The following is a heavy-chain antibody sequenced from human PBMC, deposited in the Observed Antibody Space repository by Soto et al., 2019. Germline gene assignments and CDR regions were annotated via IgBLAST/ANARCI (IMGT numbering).Heavy chain of an antibody. D-gene: IGHD6-19*01. CDR3: AKGNTSGWYFFDY. Sequence: EVQVWESGGGLVQPGGSLRLSCEASGFTFSNCAMSWVRQAPGNGLEWVSGISGTGRSTFYADSVNDRFTISRDNSKNIVYLQMNSLRAEDTAVYYCAKGNTSGWYFFDYWGQGTLGTVAS. V-gene: IGHV3-23*01. CDR1: GFTFSNCA. CDR2: ISGTGRST. J-gene: IGHJ4*02.